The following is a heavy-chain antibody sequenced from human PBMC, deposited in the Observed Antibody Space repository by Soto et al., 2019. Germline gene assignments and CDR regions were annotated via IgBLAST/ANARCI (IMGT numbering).Heavy chain of an antibody. CDR1: GGSISSGGYY. CDR2: IYYSGST. CDR3: ARGSSKRGDSRYGY. D-gene: IGHD2-21*02. V-gene: IGHV4-31*03. Sequence: QVQLQESGPGLVKPSQTLSLTCTVSGGSISSGGYYWSWIRQHPGKGLEWMGYIYYSGSTYYNTSLKSRVTISVDTSKNQFSLKLSSVTAADTAVYYCARGSSKRGDSRYGYWGQGTLVTVSS. J-gene: IGHJ4*02.